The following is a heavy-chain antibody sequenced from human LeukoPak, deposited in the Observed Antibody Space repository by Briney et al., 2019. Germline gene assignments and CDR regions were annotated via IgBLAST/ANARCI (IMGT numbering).Heavy chain of an antibody. J-gene: IGHJ4*02. CDR3: ARPKNMVATGYFDY. D-gene: IGHD5-12*01. CDR1: GFTFSSYA. V-gene: IGHV3-30-3*01. Sequence: PGGSLRLSCAASGFTFSSYAMHWVRQAPGKGLEWVAVISYDGSNKYYADSVKGRFTISRDNSKNTLYLQMNSLRAEDTAVYYCARPKNMVATGYFDYWGQGTLVTVSS. CDR2: ISYDGSNK.